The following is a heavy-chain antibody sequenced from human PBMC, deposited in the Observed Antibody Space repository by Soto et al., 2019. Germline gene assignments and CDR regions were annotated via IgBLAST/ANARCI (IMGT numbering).Heavy chain of an antibody. CDR1: GGTFSSYA. CDR3: AKRLTTVTTVFDC. Sequence: ASVKVSCKASGGTFSSYAISWVRQAPGQGLEWMGGIIPIFGTANYAQKLQGRVTVTADESTSTAYMELSSLRSEDTAVYYCAKRLTTVTTVFDCWGQGTLVTVSS. J-gene: IGHJ4*02. D-gene: IGHD4-17*01. V-gene: IGHV1-69*13. CDR2: IIPIFGTA.